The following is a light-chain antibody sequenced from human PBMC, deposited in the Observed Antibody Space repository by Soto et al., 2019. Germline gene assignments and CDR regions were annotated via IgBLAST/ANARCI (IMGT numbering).Light chain of an antibody. J-gene: IGKJ1*01. CDR2: GAS. CDR1: QTVSSS. CDR3: QQYGGSPRT. V-gene: IGKV3-20*01. Sequence: EIVLTQSPGTLSLSPGERATLSCRASQTVSSSLAWYQQKHGQAPRLLISGASSRAADIPDRFSGSGSGTDFTLTINRLEPEDFAVYYCQQYGGSPRTFGQGTKVDI.